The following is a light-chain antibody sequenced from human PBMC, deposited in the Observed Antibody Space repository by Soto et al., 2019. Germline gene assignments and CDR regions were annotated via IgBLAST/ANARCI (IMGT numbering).Light chain of an antibody. CDR2: GAS. Sequence: EIVLTRSPAIMYVSPGERATLSCRASQSVSSNLAWYQQKPGQAPRLLIYGASTRATGIPARFSGSGSGTEFTLTISSLQSEDFAVYYCQQYNNWPPLYTFGQGTKVDIK. J-gene: IGKJ2*01. V-gene: IGKV3-15*01. CDR3: QQYNNWPPLYT. CDR1: QSVSSN.